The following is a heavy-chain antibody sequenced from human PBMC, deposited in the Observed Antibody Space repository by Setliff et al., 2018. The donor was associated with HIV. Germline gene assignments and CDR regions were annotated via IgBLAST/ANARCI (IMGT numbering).Heavy chain of an antibody. CDR3: AREIRAGNYPPYSYYFYMDV. V-gene: IGHV3-33*08. CDR2: IWYDGSNK. D-gene: IGHD4-4*01. CDR1: GFTFSNSW. J-gene: IGHJ6*03. Sequence: PGGSLRLSCAASGFTFSNSWMTWVRQAPGKGLEWVAVIWYDGSNKYYADSVKGRFTISRDNSKNTLYLQMNSLRAEDTAVYHCAREIRAGNYPPYSYYFYMDVWGKGTTVTVSS.